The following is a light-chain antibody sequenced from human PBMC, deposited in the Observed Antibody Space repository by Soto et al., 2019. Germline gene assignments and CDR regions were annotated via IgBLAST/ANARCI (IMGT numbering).Light chain of an antibody. CDR2: GAS. Sequence: ENVLTQSPGTLSLSPGERATLSCRASQTVSSTYLAWYQQKPGQAPRLLIYGASSRATGIPDRFSGTVSGTDFTLTISRLEPEDFAVYYCQQHGTSPITFGQGTRLEIK. CDR3: QQHGTSPIT. CDR1: QTVSSTY. J-gene: IGKJ5*01. V-gene: IGKV3-20*01.